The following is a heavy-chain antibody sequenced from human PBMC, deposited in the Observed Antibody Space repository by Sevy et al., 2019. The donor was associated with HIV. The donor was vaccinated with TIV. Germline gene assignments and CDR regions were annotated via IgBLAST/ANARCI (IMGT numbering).Heavy chain of an antibody. CDR2: IHYSGST. D-gene: IGHD6-13*01. CDR3: ARYIAAVGNNWFDP. Sequence: SETLSLTCTASGGSISSSSYYWGWIRQPPGKGLDWIGSIHYSGSTNYNPSLKSRVTISVDTSKNQFFLRLSSVTAADTAVYYCARYIAAVGNNWFDPWGQGTLVTVSS. CDR1: GGSISSSSYY. V-gene: IGHV4-39*01. J-gene: IGHJ5*02.